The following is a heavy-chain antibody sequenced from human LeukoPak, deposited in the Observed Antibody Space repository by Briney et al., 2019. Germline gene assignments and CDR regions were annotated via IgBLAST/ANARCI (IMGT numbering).Heavy chain of an antibody. CDR3: ARVSAFEGWFDP. D-gene: IGHD3-10*01. CDR2: IIPILGIA. V-gene: IGHV1-69*04. Sequence: ASVKVSCKASGGTFSSYAISWVRQAPGQGLEWMGRIIPILGIANYAQKFQGRVTITADKSTSTAHMELSSLRSEDTAVYYCARVSAFEGWFDPWGQGTLVTVSS. CDR1: GGTFSSYA. J-gene: IGHJ5*02.